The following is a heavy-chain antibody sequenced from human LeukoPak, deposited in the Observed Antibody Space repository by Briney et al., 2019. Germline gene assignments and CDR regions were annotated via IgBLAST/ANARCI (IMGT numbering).Heavy chain of an antibody. CDR1: GYTFTSYG. V-gene: IGHV1-18*01. CDR3: ARDKGIAVAGLLFDY. CDR2: ISAYNGNT. J-gene: IGHJ4*02. Sequence: ASVKVSCKASGYTFTSYGISWVRQAPGQGLEWMGWISAYNGNTNYAQKLQGRVTMTTDTSTSTAYMELRILRSDDTAVYYCARDKGIAVAGLLFDYWGQGTLVTVSS. D-gene: IGHD6-19*01.